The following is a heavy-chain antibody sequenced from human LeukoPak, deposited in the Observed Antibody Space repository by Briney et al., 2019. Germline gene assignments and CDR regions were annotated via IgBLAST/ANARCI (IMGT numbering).Heavy chain of an antibody. V-gene: IGHV3-23*01. CDR1: GFTFSSYA. D-gene: IGHD1-26*01. J-gene: IGHJ4*02. CDR2: ISGSGGST. Sequence: GGSLRLSCAASGFTFSSYAMSWVRQAPGKGLEWVSTISGSGGSTYYADSVKGRFTISRDNSKNTLHLQMNSLRAEDTAVYYCAKGTGSYYFRFDYWGQGTLVTVSS. CDR3: AKGTGSYYFRFDY.